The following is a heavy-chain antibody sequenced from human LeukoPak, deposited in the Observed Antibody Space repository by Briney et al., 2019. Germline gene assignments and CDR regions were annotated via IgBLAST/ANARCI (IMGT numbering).Heavy chain of an antibody. D-gene: IGHD5-18*01. Sequence: TASETLSLTCTVSGDSISSSNYYWGWIRQPPGKGLEWIGSVYYTGSTYYNPSLKSRVTISVDTSKNQFSPKLNSVTAADTAVYYCARPGYSSGPYYFDYWGQGTLVTVSS. V-gene: IGHV4-39*01. CDR2: VYYTGST. CDR3: ARPGYSSGPYYFDY. CDR1: GDSISSSNYY. J-gene: IGHJ4*02.